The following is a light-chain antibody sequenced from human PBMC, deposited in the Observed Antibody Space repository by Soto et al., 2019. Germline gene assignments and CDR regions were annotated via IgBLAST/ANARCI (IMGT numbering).Light chain of an antibody. Sequence: EIVLTQSPGTLSLSPGVRATLSCRASQSVSSIYLAWYQQKPGQAPRLLIYGASSRATGIPDRFSGSGSGTDFTLTISRLEPEDFAVYYCQQYGSSRWTFGQGTKVEI. CDR1: QSVSSIY. V-gene: IGKV3-20*01. CDR3: QQYGSSRWT. J-gene: IGKJ1*01. CDR2: GAS.